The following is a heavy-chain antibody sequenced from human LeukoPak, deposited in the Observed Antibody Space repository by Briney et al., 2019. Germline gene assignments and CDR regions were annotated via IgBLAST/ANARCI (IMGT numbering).Heavy chain of an antibody. CDR2: IYYSGST. CDR1: GGSITSYY. V-gene: IGHV4-59*01. Sequence: PSETLSLTCTVSGGSITSYYWSCIRQPPGKGREWIGYIYYSGSTNYNPSLKSRVTISVDTSKNQFSLKLSSVTAADTAVYYCARETYSYGYAPGGAFDIWGQGTMVTVSS. CDR3: ARETYSYGYAPGGAFDI. J-gene: IGHJ3*02. D-gene: IGHD5-18*01.